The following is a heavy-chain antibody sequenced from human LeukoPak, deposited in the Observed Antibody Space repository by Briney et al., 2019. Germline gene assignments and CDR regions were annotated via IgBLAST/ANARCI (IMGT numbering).Heavy chain of an antibody. Sequence: ASVKVSCKASGYTFTSYAMHWVRQAPGQRLEWMGWINAGNGNTKYSQKFQGRVTITRDTSASTAYMELSSLRSEDTAVYYCARDSGSYYLGDYWGQGTLVTVSS. J-gene: IGHJ4*02. CDR2: INAGNGNT. CDR3: ARDSGSYYLGDY. D-gene: IGHD1-26*01. CDR1: GYTFTSYA. V-gene: IGHV1-3*01.